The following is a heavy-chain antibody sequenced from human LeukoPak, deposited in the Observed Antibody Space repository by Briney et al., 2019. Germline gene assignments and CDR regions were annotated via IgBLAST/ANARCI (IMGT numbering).Heavy chain of an antibody. D-gene: IGHD3-10*01. CDR1: GFTFDDYA. Sequence: GGSLRLSCAASGFTFDDYAMHWVGQAPGKGLDWVSLISWDGGGTHYADTVKGRFTISRDNSKNSLYLQMNSLRAEDTALYCCAKDMAAYYYASGNIDYWGQGTLVTVSS. V-gene: IGHV3-43D*03. J-gene: IGHJ4*02. CDR2: ISWDGGGT. CDR3: AKDMAAYYYASGNIDY.